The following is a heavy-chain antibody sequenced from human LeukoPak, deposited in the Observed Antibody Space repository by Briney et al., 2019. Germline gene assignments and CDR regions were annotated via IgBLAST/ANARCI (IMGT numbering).Heavy chain of an antibody. CDR3: RKNRGNHSKAARRTNNLVDP. J-gene: IGHJ5*01. V-gene: IGHV1-18*01. Sequence: ASVKVSCKASGYTFTSYGISWVRQAPGQGLEWMGWISAYNGNTNYAQKLQGRVTMTPDTSTNTAYMELRRLRVGDRAAYYCRKNRGNHSKAARRTNNLVDPGGQATLVTVSA. CDR2: ISAYNGNT. D-gene: IGHD6-6*01. CDR1: GYTFTSYG.